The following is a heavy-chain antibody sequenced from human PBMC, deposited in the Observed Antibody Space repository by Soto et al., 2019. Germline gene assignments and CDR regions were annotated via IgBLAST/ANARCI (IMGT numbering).Heavy chain of an antibody. Sequence: PGKGLEWFGSFHYSGSIYYNPSLRSRVTIFGDTSKNQFSLNLISVTAADTAVYYCAFFFQAEDGIRCLCTVSAFLLNRSSDL. CDR3: AFFFQAEDGIRCLCTVSAFLLNRSSDL. CDR2: FHYSGSI. J-gene: IGHJ2*01. D-gene: IGHD3-3*01. V-gene: IGHV4-39*01.